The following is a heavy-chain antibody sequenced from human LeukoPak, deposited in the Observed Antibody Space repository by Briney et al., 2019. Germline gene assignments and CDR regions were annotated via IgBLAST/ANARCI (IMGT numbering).Heavy chain of an antibody. CDR1: GFTFSSYE. Sequence: GGSLRLSCAVSGFTFSSYEMTWVRQAPGKGQEWVSNISSSDTTIHYADSVKGRFTISRDNARNSLYLQMNSLRAEDTAVYYCARSRRDNYYYYYGMDVWGQGTTVTVSS. V-gene: IGHV3-48*03. CDR3: ARSRRDNYYYYYGMDV. D-gene: IGHD5-24*01. J-gene: IGHJ6*02. CDR2: ISSSDTTI.